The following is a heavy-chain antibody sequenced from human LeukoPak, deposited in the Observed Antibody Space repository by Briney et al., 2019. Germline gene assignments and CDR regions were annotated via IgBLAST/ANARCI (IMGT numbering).Heavy chain of an antibody. J-gene: IGHJ6*03. CDR3: ASWFGDGSRPRYYYYYMDV. V-gene: IGHV4-59*01. CDR2: IYYSGST. D-gene: IGHD3-10*01. CDR1: GGSISSYY. Sequence: PSETLSLTCTVSGGSISSYYWSWIRQPPGKGLEWIGYIYYSGSTNYNPSLKSRVTISVDTSKNQFSLKLSSVTAADTAVYYCASWFGDGSRPRYYYYYMDVWGKGTTVTVSS.